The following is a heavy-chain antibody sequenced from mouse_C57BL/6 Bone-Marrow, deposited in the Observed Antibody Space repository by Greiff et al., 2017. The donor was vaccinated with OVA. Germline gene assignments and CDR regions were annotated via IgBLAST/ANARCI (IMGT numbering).Heavy chain of an antibody. V-gene: IGHV14-4*01. CDR3: TTYRY. Sequence: EVKLQESGAELVRPGASVKLSCTASGFNIKDDYMHWVKGRPEQGLEWIGWIDPENGDTEYASKFQGKATITADTSSKTVYLHLSSLTSEDTAVYYCTTYRYWGQGTTLTVSS. J-gene: IGHJ2*01. CDR1: GFNIKDDY. CDR2: IDPENGDT.